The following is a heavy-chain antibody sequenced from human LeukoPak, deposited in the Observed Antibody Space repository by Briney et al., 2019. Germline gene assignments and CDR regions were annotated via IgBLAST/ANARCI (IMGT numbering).Heavy chain of an antibody. Sequence: PGGSLRLSCAASGFTVSSNYMNWVRQAPGKGLEWVSVIYAGGIIYYADSVKGRFTISRDNSKSTLYLQMNSLRAEDTAVYYCARGVSAPYFDSWGQGTLVTVSS. D-gene: IGHD3-10*01. J-gene: IGHJ4*02. CDR3: ARGVSAPYFDS. CDR2: IYAGGII. CDR1: GFTVSSNY. V-gene: IGHV3-66*01.